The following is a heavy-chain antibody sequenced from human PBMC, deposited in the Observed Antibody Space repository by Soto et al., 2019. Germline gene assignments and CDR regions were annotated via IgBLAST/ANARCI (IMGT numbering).Heavy chain of an antibody. CDR3: AREDRGYCSGGSCYSNGMDV. CDR2: IYHSGST. Sequence: QLQLQESGSGLVKPSQTLSLTCAVSGGSISSGGYSWSWIRQPPGKGLEWIGYIYHSGSTYYNPSLKSRVTISVDRSKNQFSLKRSSVTAADTAVYYCAREDRGYCSGGSCYSNGMDVWCQGTTVTVSS. J-gene: IGHJ6*02. D-gene: IGHD2-15*01. CDR1: GGSISSGGYS. V-gene: IGHV4-30-2*01.